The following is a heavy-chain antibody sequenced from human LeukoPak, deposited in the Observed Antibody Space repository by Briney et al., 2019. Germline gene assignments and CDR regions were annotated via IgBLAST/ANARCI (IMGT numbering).Heavy chain of an antibody. V-gene: IGHV4-34*01. Sequence: PSETLSLTCAVYGGSFSGYYWSWIRQPPGKGLEWIGEINHSGSTNYNPSLKSRVTISVGTSKNQFSLNLSSVTAADTAVYYCASKTTYYYDSSGAEAFDIWGQGTMVTVSS. J-gene: IGHJ3*02. CDR2: INHSGST. CDR1: GGSFSGYY. CDR3: ASKTTYYYDSSGAEAFDI. D-gene: IGHD3-22*01.